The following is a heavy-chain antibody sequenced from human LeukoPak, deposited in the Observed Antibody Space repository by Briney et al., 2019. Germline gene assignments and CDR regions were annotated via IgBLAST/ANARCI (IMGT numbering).Heavy chain of an antibody. CDR3: ARAGGYSYGRGVWFDP. Sequence: GGSLRLSCAASGFTFSSYWMHWVRQAPGKGLVWVSRINSDGSSTTYAASVKGRFTISRDNAKNTLYLKMNSLRAKDTAVYYCARAGGYSYGRGVWFDPWGQGTLVIVSS. V-gene: IGHV3-74*01. CDR1: GFTFSSYW. CDR2: INSDGSST. J-gene: IGHJ5*02. D-gene: IGHD5-18*01.